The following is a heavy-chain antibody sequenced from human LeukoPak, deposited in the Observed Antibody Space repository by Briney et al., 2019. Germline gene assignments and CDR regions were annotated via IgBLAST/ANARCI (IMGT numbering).Heavy chain of an antibody. CDR1: GFTFSSYA. V-gene: IGHV3-30-3*01. Sequence: GRSLRLSCAASGFTFSSYAMYWVRQAPGKGLEWVAVISYDGNNKYYADSVKGRFTISRDDSKNTLSLQMNSLRAEDTAVYYCARGAPERISSSTNYYFDYWGQGTLVTVSS. D-gene: IGHD6-6*01. CDR3: ARGAPERISSSTNYYFDY. J-gene: IGHJ4*02. CDR2: ISYDGNNK.